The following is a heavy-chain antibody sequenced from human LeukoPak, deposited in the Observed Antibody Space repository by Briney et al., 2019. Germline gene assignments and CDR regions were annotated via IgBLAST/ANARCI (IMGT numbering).Heavy chain of an antibody. Sequence: SETLSLTCNVSGYSISSGYYWGWIRQPPGKGLEWLAYIYHIGTTYYNTSLKSRVTISVDTSKNQFSLRLSSVTAAGTAVYYCARISVAGRGYYFDYWGQGTLVTVSS. D-gene: IGHD6-19*01. J-gene: IGHJ4*02. CDR3: ARISVAGRGYYFDY. V-gene: IGHV4-38-2*02. CDR2: IYHIGTT. CDR1: GYSISSGYY.